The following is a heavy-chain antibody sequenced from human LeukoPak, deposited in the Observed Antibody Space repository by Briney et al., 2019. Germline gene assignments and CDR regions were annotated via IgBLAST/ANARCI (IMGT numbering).Heavy chain of an antibody. Sequence: GGSLRLSCATSGFKFNSYWMSWVRQAPGKGLECVANIKQDGSEIYFVDSVKGRFTISRDNAKSSLYLQMNSLRGEDTAVYYCARARYGSGGYFFDFWGQGTLVTVSS. CDR2: IKQDGSEI. CDR1: GFKFNSYW. V-gene: IGHV3-7*04. D-gene: IGHD3-10*01. J-gene: IGHJ4*02. CDR3: ARARYGSGGYFFDF.